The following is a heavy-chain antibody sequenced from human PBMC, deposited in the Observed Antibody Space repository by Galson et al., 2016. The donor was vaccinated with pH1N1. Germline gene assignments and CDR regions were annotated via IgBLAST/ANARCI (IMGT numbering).Heavy chain of an antibody. CDR3: ARERGNYPDDSFDI. CDR2: IYAGGTT. CDR1: GFTVNNSY. Sequence: SLRLSCAASGFTVNNSYMNWVRRAPGKGLEWVSVIYAGGTTHFADAVKGRFTISRDTSENTMYLQMNRLTVDDTAVYYFARERGNYPDDSFDICGQGTMVTVSS. V-gene: IGHV3-53*01. J-gene: IGHJ3*02. D-gene: IGHD1-7*01.